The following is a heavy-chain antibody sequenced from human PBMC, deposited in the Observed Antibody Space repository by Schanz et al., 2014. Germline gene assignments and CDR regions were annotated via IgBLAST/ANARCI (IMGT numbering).Heavy chain of an antibody. CDR3: ARGPIPIQGVPMDF. Sequence: VQLVESGGGLVQPGESLRLSCAASGITLSGYGLHWVRQAPGKGLEWVAIIWYDGSNKYYADSVKGRFTISRDNSKDTLYLQMSGLTPEDTAVYYCARGPIPIQGVPMDFWGRGTLVTVSS. V-gene: IGHV3-33*08. D-gene: IGHD3-10*01. CDR1: GITLSGYG. J-gene: IGHJ4*02. CDR2: IWYDGSNK.